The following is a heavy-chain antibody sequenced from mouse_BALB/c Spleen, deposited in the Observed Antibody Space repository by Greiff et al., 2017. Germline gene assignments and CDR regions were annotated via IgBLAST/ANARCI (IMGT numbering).Heavy chain of an antibody. J-gene: IGHJ4*01. CDR1: GYSITSDYA. D-gene: IGHD1-2*01. CDR3: ARSPNSLLRTLWMDY. CDR2: ISYSGST. V-gene: IGHV3-2*02. Sequence: EVKLMESGPGLVKPSQSLSLTCTVTGYSITSDYAWNWIRQFPGNKLEWMGYISYSGSTSYNPSLKSRISITRDTSKNQFFLQLNSVTTEDTATYYCARSPNSLLRTLWMDYWGQGTSVTVSS.